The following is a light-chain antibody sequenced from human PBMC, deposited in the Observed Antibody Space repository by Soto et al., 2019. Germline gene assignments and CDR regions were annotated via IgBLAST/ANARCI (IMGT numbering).Light chain of an antibody. Sequence: NIQMTQSPSAMSASVGDRDTITCRARQGITNFLAWFQQKPGKVPNHLIFAASSLQSGVPTRFSGSVSGTEFTLTLSSLQPADFATYYCLHQHSYSFGGGTKVEIK. V-gene: IGKV1D-17*01. CDR2: AAS. CDR3: LHQHSYS. CDR1: QGITNF. J-gene: IGKJ4*01.